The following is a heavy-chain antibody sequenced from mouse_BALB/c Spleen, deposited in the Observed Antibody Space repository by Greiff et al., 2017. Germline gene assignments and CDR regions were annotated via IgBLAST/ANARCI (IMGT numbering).Heavy chain of an antibody. D-gene: IGHD2-1*01. V-gene: IGHV1-9*01. J-gene: IGHJ2*01. CDR3: ARSDGNYVVDY. Sequence: VQLQQSGAELMKPGASVKISCKATGYTFSSYWLEWVKQRPGHGLEWIGEILPGSGSTNYNEKFKGKATFTADTSSNTAYMQLSSLTSEDSAVYYCARSDGNYVVDYWGQGTTLTVSS. CDR2: ILPGSGST. CDR1: GYTFSSYW.